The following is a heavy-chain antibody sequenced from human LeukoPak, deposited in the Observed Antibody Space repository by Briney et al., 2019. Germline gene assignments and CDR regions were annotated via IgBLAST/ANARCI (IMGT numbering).Heavy chain of an antibody. CDR1: GGSFNGYY. CDR3: ARGLGIAVAGI. CDR2: INHSGST. V-gene: IGHV4-34*01. J-gene: IGHJ4*02. Sequence: SETLSLACAVYGGSFNGYYWSWIRQPPGKGLEWIGEINHSGSTNYNPSLKSRVTISVDTSKNQFSLKLSSVTAADTAVYYCARGLGIAVAGIWGQGTLVTVSS. D-gene: IGHD6-19*01.